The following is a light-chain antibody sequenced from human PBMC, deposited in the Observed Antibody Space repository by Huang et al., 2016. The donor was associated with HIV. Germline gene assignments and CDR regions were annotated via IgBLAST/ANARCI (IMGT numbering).Light chain of an antibody. CDR1: HDITTF. CDR2: GAS. J-gene: IGKJ5*01. CDR3: QQLTTYPIT. Sequence: IQLTQSPPSVSASVGDSVTFTCRAIHDITTFLAWYQQKPGKAPQLLISGASTLQSEVPSRVRGSGSGTDFTLTISSLQPEDVATYYCQQLTTYPITFGPGSRLEVK. V-gene: IGKV1-9*01.